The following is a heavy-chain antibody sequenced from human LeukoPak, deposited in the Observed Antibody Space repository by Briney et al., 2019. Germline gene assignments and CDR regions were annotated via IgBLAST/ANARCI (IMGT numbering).Heavy chain of an antibody. J-gene: IGHJ5*02. V-gene: IGHV1-18*01. Sequence: ASVKVSCKASGYTFTSYGISWVRQAPGQGLEWMGWISAYNGITNYAQKLQGRVTMTTDTSTSTAYMELRSLRSDDTAVYYCARDRALYDSSGYYSAWGQGTLVTVSS. CDR1: GYTFTSYG. CDR2: ISAYNGIT. CDR3: ARDRALYDSSGYYSA. D-gene: IGHD3-22*01.